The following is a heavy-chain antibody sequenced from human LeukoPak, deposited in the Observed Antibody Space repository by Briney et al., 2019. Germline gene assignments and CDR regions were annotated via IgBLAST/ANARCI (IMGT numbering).Heavy chain of an antibody. D-gene: IGHD1-26*01. CDR3: ARPASGSYYFDY. V-gene: IGHV3-30-3*01. CDR1: GFTFSSYW. J-gene: IGHJ4*02. Sequence: GGSLRLSCAASGFTFSSYWMSWVRQAPGKGLEWVAVIPSDGNNNVYADSVKGRFTISRDNSKNTLYLQMNSLRAEDTAVYCCARPASGSYYFDYWGQGTLVTVSS. CDR2: IPSDGNNN.